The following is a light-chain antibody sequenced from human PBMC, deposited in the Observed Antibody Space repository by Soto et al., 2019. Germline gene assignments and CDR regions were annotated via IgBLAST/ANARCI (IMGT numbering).Light chain of an antibody. CDR3: QQYGSSPPIT. CDR1: QSVSSIY. CDR2: GAS. V-gene: IGKV3-20*01. J-gene: IGKJ5*01. Sequence: EIVWTQSPGTLSLSPGERATLSCRASQSVSSIYLAWYQQKPGQAPMLLIYGASSRATSIPDRFSGSGSGADFTLTISRLEPEDFAVYYCQQYGSSPPITFGQGTRLEIK.